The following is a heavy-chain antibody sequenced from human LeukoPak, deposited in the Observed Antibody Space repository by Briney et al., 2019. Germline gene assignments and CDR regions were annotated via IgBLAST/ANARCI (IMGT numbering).Heavy chain of an antibody. V-gene: IGHV5-51*01. D-gene: IGHD6-6*01. Sequence: GESLKISCKGSGYSFTSYWIGWVRQMPGKGLEWMGIIYPGDSDTRYSPSFQGQVTISADKSISTAYLQWSSLKASDTAMYCCARWGGSSSSFEKMDVWGKGTTVTVSS. J-gene: IGHJ6*04. CDR2: IYPGDSDT. CDR1: GYSFTSYW. CDR3: ARWGGSSSSFEKMDV.